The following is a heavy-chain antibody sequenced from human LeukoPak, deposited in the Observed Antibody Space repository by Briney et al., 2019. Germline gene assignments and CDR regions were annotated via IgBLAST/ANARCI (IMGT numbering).Heavy chain of an antibody. Sequence: GGSLRLSCAASGFTFSSYSMNWVRQAPGKGLEWVSSISSSSSYIYYADSVKGRFTISRDNAKNSLYLQMNSLRAEDTAVYYCARDQVVRGSNWFDPWGQGTLVTVSS. D-gene: IGHD3-10*01. CDR2: ISSSSSYI. CDR3: ARDQVVRGSNWFDP. V-gene: IGHV3-21*04. J-gene: IGHJ5*02. CDR1: GFTFSSYS.